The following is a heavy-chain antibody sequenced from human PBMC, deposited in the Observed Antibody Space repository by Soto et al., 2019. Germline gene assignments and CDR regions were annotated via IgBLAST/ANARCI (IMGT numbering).Heavy chain of an antibody. CDR3: ARGVVVSRTAFLDD. Sequence: XETLSRPFAVSGGSLSSSQWWSCVRHPPGKGLEWIGEIYHSGSTNYNPSLKSRVTISVDKSKNQFSLKLRSVTAADTAVYYCARGVVVSRTAFLDDWGQGTLVTVSS. D-gene: IGHD3-22*01. J-gene: IGHJ4*02. CDR1: GGSLSSSQW. V-gene: IGHV4-4*02. CDR2: IYHSGST.